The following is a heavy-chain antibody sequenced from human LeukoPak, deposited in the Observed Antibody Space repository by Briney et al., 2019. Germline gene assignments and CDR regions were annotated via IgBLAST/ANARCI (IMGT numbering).Heavy chain of an antibody. D-gene: IGHD2-21*01. V-gene: IGHV1-18*01. CDR3: ARDLCGGDCYSLSDYYMDV. Sequence: ASVKVSCKASGYTFTSYGISWVRQAPGQGLEWMGWISTYNGNTNYAQKLQGRVTMTTDTSTSTAYMELRSLRSDDTAVYYCARDLCGGDCYSLSDYYMDVWGKGTTVTVSS. CDR1: GYTFTSYG. J-gene: IGHJ6*03. CDR2: ISTYNGNT.